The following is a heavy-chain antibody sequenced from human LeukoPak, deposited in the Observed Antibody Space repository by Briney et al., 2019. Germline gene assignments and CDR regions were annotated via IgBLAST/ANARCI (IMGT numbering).Heavy chain of an antibody. CDR2: ISYNGDGT. Sequence: GGSLRLSCAASGFSFSKFAMHWVRQAPGRGLESVSGISYNGDGTYYANSVKGRFTISRDNSKKTLYLQVGSLRVEDMGVYYCARGHFWSGYTYQDYFYYMDVWGKGTPVTVSS. CDR3: ARGHFWSGYTYQDYFYYMDV. CDR1: GFSFSKFA. J-gene: IGHJ6*03. V-gene: IGHV3-64*01. D-gene: IGHD3-3*02.